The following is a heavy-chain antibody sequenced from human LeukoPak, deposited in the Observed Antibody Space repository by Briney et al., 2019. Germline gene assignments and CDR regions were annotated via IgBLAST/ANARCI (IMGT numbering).Heavy chain of an antibody. D-gene: IGHD3-22*01. J-gene: IGHJ4*02. Sequence: SQTLSLTCTVSGGSISSGDYYWSWIRQPPGKGLEWIGYIYYSGSTYYNPSLKSRVTISVDTSKNQFSLKLSSVTAADTAVYYCASMAKYYYDSSGYPDYWGQGTLVTVSS. CDR1: GGSISSGDYY. V-gene: IGHV4-30-4*08. CDR2: IYYSGST. CDR3: ASMAKYYYDSSGYPDY.